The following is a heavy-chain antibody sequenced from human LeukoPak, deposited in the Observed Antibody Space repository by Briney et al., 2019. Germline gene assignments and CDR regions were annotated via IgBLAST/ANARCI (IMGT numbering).Heavy chain of an antibody. Sequence: SETLSLTCAVYGGSFSGYYWSWIRQPPGKGLVSLGEINHSGSTNYNPSLKSRVTISVDTSKNQFSLKLSSVTAADTAVYYCARGQGRGYYYGMDVWGKGTTVTVSS. D-gene: IGHD3-10*01. V-gene: IGHV4-34*01. CDR3: ARGQGRGYYYGMDV. CDR2: INHSGST. J-gene: IGHJ6*04. CDR1: GGSFSGYY.